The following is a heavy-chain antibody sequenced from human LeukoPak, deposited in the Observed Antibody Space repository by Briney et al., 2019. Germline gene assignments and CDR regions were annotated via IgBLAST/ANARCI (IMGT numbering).Heavy chain of an antibody. V-gene: IGHV3-74*01. D-gene: IGHD2/OR15-2a*01. CDR3: VSFYETY. CDR1: GNYW. Sequence: GGSLRLSCAASGNYWMHWVRQVPGKGLVWVSHINSDGSWTSYADSVKGRFTTSKDNAKNTVYLQMNSLRAEDTAVYYCVSFYETYWGRGTLVTVSS. CDR2: INSDGSWT. J-gene: IGHJ4*02.